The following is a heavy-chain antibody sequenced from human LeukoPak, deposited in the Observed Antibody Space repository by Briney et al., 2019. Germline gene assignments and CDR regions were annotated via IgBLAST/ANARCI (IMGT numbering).Heavy chain of an antibody. CDR2: IYTSGST. CDR3: ARGMPVSSGYLPLDY. V-gene: IGHV4-61*02. CDR1: GGSISSGSYY. Sequence: SQTLSLTCTVSGGSISSGSYYWSWIRQPAGKGLEWIGRIYTSGSTNYNPSLKSRVTISVDTSKNQFSLKLSSVTAADTAVYYCARGMPVSSGYLPLDYWGQGTLVTVSS. J-gene: IGHJ4*02. D-gene: IGHD3-22*01.